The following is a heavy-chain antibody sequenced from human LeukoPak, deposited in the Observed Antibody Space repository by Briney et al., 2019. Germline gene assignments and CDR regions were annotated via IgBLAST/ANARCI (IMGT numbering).Heavy chain of an antibody. CDR3: ASLYSSSQFDY. D-gene: IGHD6-13*01. J-gene: IGHJ4*02. CDR1: GFTFSSYW. Sequence: GGSLRLSCAASGFTFSSYWMHWVRQAPGKGLVWVSRINGDGSSTSYADSVKGRFTISGDNAKNTLYLQMNSLRAEDTAVYYCASLYSSSQFDYWGQGTLVTVSS. V-gene: IGHV3-74*01. CDR2: INGDGSST.